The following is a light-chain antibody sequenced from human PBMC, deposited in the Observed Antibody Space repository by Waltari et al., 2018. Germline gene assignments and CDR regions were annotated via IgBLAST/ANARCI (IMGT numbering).Light chain of an antibody. Sequence: QSVLTQPPSVSGAPGQRVTISCTGSSSNIGAGYDVHWYQQLPGTAPKLLIYGNINRPPGVPDYCSGSKSGNTASLTVSGLQAEDEADYYCCSYAGGQTVIFGGGTRLTVL. V-gene: IGLV1-40*01. CDR3: CSYAGGQTVI. CDR2: GNI. J-gene: IGLJ2*01. CDR1: SSNIGAGYD.